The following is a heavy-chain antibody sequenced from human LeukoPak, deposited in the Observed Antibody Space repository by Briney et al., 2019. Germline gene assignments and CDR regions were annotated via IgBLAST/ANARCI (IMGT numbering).Heavy chain of an antibody. D-gene: IGHD3-22*01. CDR2: ISYDGSNK. V-gene: IGHV3-30*04. J-gene: IGHJ4*02. CDR1: GFTFSSYA. CDR3: ARSPEDYYDSSGPLDY. Sequence: GGSLRLSCAASGFTFSSYAMPWVRQAPGKGLEWVAVISYDGSNKYYADSVKGRFTISRDNSKNTLYLQMNSLRAEDTAVYYCARSPEDYYDSSGPLDYWGQGTLVTVSS.